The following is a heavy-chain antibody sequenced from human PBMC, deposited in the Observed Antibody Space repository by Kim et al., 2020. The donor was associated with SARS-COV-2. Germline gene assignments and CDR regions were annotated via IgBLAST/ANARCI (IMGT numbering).Heavy chain of an antibody. CDR1: GYTFTSYA. V-gene: IGHV1-3*01. J-gene: IGHJ4*02. D-gene: IGHD2-21*02. Sequence: ASVKVSCKASGYTFTSYAMHWVRQAPGQRLEWMGWINAGNGNTKYSQKFQGRVTITRDTSASTAYMELSSLRSEDTAVYYCARSYIVVVTAIYYFDYWGQGTLGTVSS. CDR3: ARSYIVVVTAIYYFDY. CDR2: INAGNGNT.